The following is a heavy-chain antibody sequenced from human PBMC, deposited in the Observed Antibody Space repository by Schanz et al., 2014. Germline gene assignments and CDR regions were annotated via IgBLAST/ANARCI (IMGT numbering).Heavy chain of an antibody. Sequence: GQLVESGGGLVQPGGSLRLSCEASGFTFSNSTLHWVLPSPCPCLEWVSYISRSSSTIYYTDSVKGRFTISRDNAKNSVLLQMNGLRDEDTAVYYCATETYSSSWCFDYWGQGTLVTVSS. J-gene: IGHJ4*02. CDR1: GFTFSNST. CDR3: ATETYSSSWCFDY. CDR2: ISRSSSTI. D-gene: IGHD6-13*01. V-gene: IGHV3-48*02.